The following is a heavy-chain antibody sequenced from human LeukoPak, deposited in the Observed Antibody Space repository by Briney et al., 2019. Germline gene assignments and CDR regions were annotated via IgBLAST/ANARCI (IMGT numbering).Heavy chain of an antibody. CDR3: AKVMVRGVPLDAFDI. V-gene: IGHV4-59*01. D-gene: IGHD3-10*01. CDR1: GGSISSYY. Sequence: TETLSLTCTVSGGSISSYYWSWIRQPPGKGLEWIGYIYYSGSTNYNPSLKSRVTISVDTSKNQFSLKLSSVTAADTAVYYCAKVMVRGVPLDAFDIWGQGTMVTVSS. J-gene: IGHJ3*02. CDR2: IYYSGST.